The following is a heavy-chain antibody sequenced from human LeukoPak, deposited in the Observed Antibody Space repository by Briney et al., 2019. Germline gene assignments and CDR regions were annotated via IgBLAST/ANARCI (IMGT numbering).Heavy chain of an antibody. Sequence: GGSLELSCAASGFSFSTYAMTWVRQAPGKGLEWVSSITGSGDTRYYADSVKGRFTISRDNSKNMLYLQMDTLRAEDTAMYYCAKPISPRDANVFDIWGQGTMVAVSS. J-gene: IGHJ3*02. V-gene: IGHV3-23*01. CDR2: ITGSGDTR. CDR1: GFSFSTYA. CDR3: AKPISPRDANVFDI. D-gene: IGHD3-9*01.